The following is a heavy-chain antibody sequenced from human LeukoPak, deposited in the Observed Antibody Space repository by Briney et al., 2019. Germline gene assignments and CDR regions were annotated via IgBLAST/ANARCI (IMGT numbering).Heavy chain of an antibody. CDR3: ARGRGSLTY. CDR1: VGSISLYY. Sequence: PSETLSLTCTVSVGSISLYYWGWNRQPPGKGLEWIGYFYDTRSPKYNPSLERRVTISVAMSRNQFSLNLTSVTAADTAVYYCARGRGSLTYWGQGTLATVSS. V-gene: IGHV4-59*01. J-gene: IGHJ4*02. CDR2: FYDTRSP. D-gene: IGHD3-10*01.